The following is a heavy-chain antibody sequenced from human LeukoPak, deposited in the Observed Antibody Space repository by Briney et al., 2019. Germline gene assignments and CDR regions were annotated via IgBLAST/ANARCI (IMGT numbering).Heavy chain of an antibody. Sequence: PGGSLRLSCAASGFNFANHAMSWVRQTPGKGLEWVSAISGGGDITYYADSVTGRFTISRDNSKSTLYLQMNSLKAEDTAVYYCASNWAYDYVVQSYWGQGTLVTVSS. CDR2: ISGGGDIT. D-gene: IGHD3-16*01. CDR3: ASNWAYDYVVQSY. CDR1: GFNFANHA. V-gene: IGHV3-23*01. J-gene: IGHJ4*02.